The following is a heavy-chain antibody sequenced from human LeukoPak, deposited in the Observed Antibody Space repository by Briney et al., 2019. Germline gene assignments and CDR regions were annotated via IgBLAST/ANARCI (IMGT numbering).Heavy chain of an antibody. D-gene: IGHD2-2*01. V-gene: IGHV1-69*05. Sequence: SVKVSCKASGGTFSSYAISWVRQAPGQGLEWMGGIIPIFGTANYAQKFQGRVTITTDESTSTAYMELSSLRSEDTAVYYCARPSLGYCSSTSCKGAFDIWGQGTMVTVSS. CDR1: GGTFSSYA. CDR2: IIPIFGTA. CDR3: ARPSLGYCSSTSCKGAFDI. J-gene: IGHJ3*02.